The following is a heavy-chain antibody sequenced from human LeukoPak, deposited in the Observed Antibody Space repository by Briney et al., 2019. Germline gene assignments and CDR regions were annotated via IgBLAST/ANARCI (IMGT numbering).Heavy chain of an antibody. V-gene: IGHV3-23*01. CDR3: TKASRH. Sequence: PGGSLRLSCAASEVTFRKFAMNWVRQAPGKGLDWVSAISASGVNTFYADSVKGRFTISRDNSMNTLFLQMNSLRAEDTATYYCTKASRHWGQGTLVTVSS. CDR1: EVTFRKFA. J-gene: IGHJ4*02. CDR2: ISASGVNT.